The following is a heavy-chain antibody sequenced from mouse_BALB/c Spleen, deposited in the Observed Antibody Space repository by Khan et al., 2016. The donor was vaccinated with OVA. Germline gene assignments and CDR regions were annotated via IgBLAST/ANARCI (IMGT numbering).Heavy chain of an antibody. V-gene: IGHV5-9-3*01. D-gene: IGHD2-1*01. Sequence: EVELVESGGGLVKPGGSLKLSCAASGFTFSTYAMSWVRQTPEKRLEWVATLSSDGDYTYYPDNVPGRFTISRDNAKNTLYLQMSSLRSEDMAMYYCARSPYGNFAYWGQGTLVTVSA. CDR1: GFTFSTYA. CDR2: LSSDGDYT. J-gene: IGHJ3*01. CDR3: ARSPYGNFAY.